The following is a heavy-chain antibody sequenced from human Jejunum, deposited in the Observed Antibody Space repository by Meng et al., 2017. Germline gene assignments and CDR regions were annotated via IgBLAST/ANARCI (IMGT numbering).Heavy chain of an antibody. Sequence: GESLKISCAASGFSFSNFAMNWVRQAPGKGLEWVSVISGRGGSKDYADSVRGRFTISRDSSKSTLYLQMNSRRAEDTAVYYCVEASGDSPNKNFDSWGQGTLVTVSS. CDR1: GFSFSNFA. D-gene: IGHD1/OR15-1a*01. CDR3: VEASGDSPNKNFDS. CDR2: ISGRGGSK. V-gene: IGHV3-23*01. J-gene: IGHJ4*02.